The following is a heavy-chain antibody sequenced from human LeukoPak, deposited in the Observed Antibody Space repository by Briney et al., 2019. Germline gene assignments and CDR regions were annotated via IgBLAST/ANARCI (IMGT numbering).Heavy chain of an antibody. CDR3: AKDWFATTDY. Sequence: GGSLRLSCAASGFPFSVSWMHWFRQVSGKGLMWVSRITTDETTTYADSVRGRFSISRDNAKNTVYLQMNSLRVEDTAVYYCAKDWFATTDYWGQGILSPSPQ. CDR2: ITTDETT. D-gene: IGHD1/OR15-1a*01. J-gene: IGHJ4*02. CDR1: GFPFSVSW. V-gene: IGHV3-74*01.